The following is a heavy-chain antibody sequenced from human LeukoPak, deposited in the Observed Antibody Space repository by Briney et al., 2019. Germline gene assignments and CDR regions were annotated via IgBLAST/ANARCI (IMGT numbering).Heavy chain of an antibody. V-gene: IGHV1-69*06. Sequence: SVKVSCKASGCSFSSYAISLLRLAPGPGLEWMGGIRPNFGTANYAQKFHGRVTITAARATSIASMELHSLSSEVTAVDYCARAPPVEMTTLYFACWG. CDR2: IRPNFGTA. CDR1: GCSFSSYA. CDR3: ARAPPVEMTTLYFAC. J-gene: IGHJ4*01. D-gene: IGHD5-24*01.